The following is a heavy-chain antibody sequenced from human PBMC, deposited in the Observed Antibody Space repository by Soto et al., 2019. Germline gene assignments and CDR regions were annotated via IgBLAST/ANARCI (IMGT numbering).Heavy chain of an antibody. J-gene: IGHJ5*02. CDR2: ISAYNGNT. V-gene: IGHV1-18*01. Sequence: QVQLVQSGGEVKKPGASVKVSCKASGYTFTSYGISWVRQAPGQGLEWMGRISAYNGNTNYAQKLQGRVTMTTDTSTSTAYSERRSLRSEDTAVYYCARVVGAQGHWFDPWGQGTLVTVSS. CDR1: GYTFTSYG. D-gene: IGHD1-26*01. CDR3: ARVVGAQGHWFDP.